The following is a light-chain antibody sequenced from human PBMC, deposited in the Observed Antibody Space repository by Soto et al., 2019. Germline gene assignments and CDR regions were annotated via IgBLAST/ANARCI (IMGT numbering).Light chain of an antibody. CDR1: SGHSSYA. CDR3: QTWVTGTYVV. Sequence: QPVLTQSPSASLGASVTLTCTLSSGHSSYAIAWHQKQPEKGPRYLMKVNSDGRHIKGDGIPDRFSGSSSGDERYLTISTLQSKDEADYYCQTWVTGTYVVFGGGTKVTVL. J-gene: IGLJ2*01. CDR2: VNSDGRH. V-gene: IGLV4-69*02.